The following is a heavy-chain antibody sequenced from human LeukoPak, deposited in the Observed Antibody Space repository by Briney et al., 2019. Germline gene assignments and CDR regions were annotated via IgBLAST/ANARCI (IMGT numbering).Heavy chain of an antibody. CDR2: ISGSGGST. Sequence: GGSLRLSCAASGFTFSSYGMHWVRQAPGKGLEWVSAISGSGGSTYYADSVKGRFTISRDNSKKTLYLQMNSLRAEDTAVYYCAKFRGYSYGSFVRYWGQGTLVTVSS. CDR3: AKFRGYSYGSFVRY. V-gene: IGHV3-23*01. J-gene: IGHJ4*02. CDR1: GFTFSSYG. D-gene: IGHD5-18*01.